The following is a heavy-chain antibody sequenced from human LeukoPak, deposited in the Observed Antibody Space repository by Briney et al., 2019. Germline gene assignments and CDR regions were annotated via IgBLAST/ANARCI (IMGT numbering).Heavy chain of an antibody. Sequence: ASVKVSCKASGYTFTSYYMHWVRQAPGQGLEWMGGIIPIFGTANYAQKFQGRVTITADESTSTAYMELSSLRSEDTAVYYCARNQWDWFDPWGQGTLVTVSS. V-gene: IGHV1-69*13. J-gene: IGHJ5*02. CDR2: IIPIFGTA. CDR1: GYTFTSYY. D-gene: IGHD1-26*01. CDR3: ARNQWDWFDP.